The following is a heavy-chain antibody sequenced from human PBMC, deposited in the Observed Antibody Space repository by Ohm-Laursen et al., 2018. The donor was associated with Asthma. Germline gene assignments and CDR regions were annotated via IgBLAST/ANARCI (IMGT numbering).Heavy chain of an antibody. CDR1: GFTFSTYW. V-gene: IGHV3-74*01. J-gene: IGHJ6*02. Sequence: SLRLSCAASGFTFSTYWMLWVRQAPGKGLVWVSRINTDGSTTTYADSVRGRFTISRDNAKNTLYLQMSSLRAEDTAVYYCARDLYGMDVWGQGTTVTVSS. CDR3: ARDLYGMDV. CDR2: INTDGSTT.